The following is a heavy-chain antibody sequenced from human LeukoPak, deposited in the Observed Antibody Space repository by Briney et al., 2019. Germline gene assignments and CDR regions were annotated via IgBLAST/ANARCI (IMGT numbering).Heavy chain of an antibody. J-gene: IGHJ6*03. CDR2: IIPIFGTA. CDR3: ARGSDPMLAPFYYYYMDV. Sequence: SVKVSCKASGGTFSSYAISWARQAPGQGLEWMGGIIPIFGTANYAQKFQGRVTITADESTSTAYMELSSLRSEDTAVYYCARGSDPMLAPFYYYYMDVWGRGTTVTVSS. D-gene: IGHD3-16*01. V-gene: IGHV1-69*13. CDR1: GGTFSSYA.